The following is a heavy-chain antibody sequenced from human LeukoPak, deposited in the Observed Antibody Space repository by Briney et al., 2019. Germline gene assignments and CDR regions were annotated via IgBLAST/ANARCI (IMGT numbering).Heavy chain of an antibody. CDR3: TREGSSSGWAVNYYYYYYMDV. Sequence: AGGSLRLSCVVSGFTFSSYAMSWVRQAPGKGLEWVSGISGSGGSTSYADSVKGRFTISRDNAKNTLYLQMNSLRAGDTAVYYCTREGSSSGWAVNYYYYYYMDVWGKGTTVTVSS. CDR1: GFTFSSYA. V-gene: IGHV3-23*01. CDR2: ISGSGGST. D-gene: IGHD6-19*01. J-gene: IGHJ6*03.